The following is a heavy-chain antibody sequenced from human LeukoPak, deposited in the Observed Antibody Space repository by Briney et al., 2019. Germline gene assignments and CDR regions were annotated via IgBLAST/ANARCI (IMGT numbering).Heavy chain of an antibody. CDR1: GGSFSGYY. J-gene: IGHJ4*02. V-gene: IGHV4-34*01. CDR2: INHSGST. D-gene: IGHD3-9*01. Sequence: SETLSLTCAVYGGSFSGYYWSWIRQPPGKGLEWIGEINHSGSTNYNPSLKSRVTISVDTSKNQFSLKLSSVTAADTAVYYCARGGKYLRYLDWLIRFDYWGQGTLVTVSS. CDR3: ARGGKYLRYLDWLIRFDY.